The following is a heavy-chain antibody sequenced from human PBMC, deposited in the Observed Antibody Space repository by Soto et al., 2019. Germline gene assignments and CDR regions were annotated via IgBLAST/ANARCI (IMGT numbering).Heavy chain of an antibody. CDR3: VQSRCGGDCLEIYSSHAYNGLDV. Sequence: QVTLKESGPTLVKPTQPLTLTCTVSGLSLRTTGVGVGWVRQPPGKALEWLALLYWDDDQRYSPSLRSRLTIAKDISEKQVLLTMTNMDTVDTATYYCVQSRCGGDCLEIYSSHAYNGLDVWGQGTTVTVSS. CDR2: LYWDDDQ. V-gene: IGHV2-5*02. D-gene: IGHD2-21*02. CDR1: GLSLRTTGVG. J-gene: IGHJ6*02.